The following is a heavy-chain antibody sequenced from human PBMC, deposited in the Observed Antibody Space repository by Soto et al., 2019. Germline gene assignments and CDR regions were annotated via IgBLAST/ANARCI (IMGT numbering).Heavy chain of an antibody. D-gene: IGHD3-9*01. CDR1: GGTFSSYT. V-gene: IGHV1-69*04. CDR3: ARERIDDYDILTGHINWFDP. Sequence: SVKVSCKASGGTFSSYTISWVRQAPGQGLEWMGRIIPILGIANYAQKFQGRVTITADKSTSTAYMELSSLRSEDTAVYYCARERIDDYDILTGHINWFDPWGQGTLVTVSS. CDR2: IIPILGIA. J-gene: IGHJ5*02.